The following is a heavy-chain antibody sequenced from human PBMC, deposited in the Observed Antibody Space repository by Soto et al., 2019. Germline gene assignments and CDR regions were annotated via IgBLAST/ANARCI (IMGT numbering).Heavy chain of an antibody. D-gene: IGHD1-26*01. J-gene: IGHJ1*01. Sequence: DVQLVESGGSVVRPGGSLRLSCAASGFTFVVHGRIWVRQAPGKGLEWVSGINWNGGSTGYVDSVKGRFTISRDNAKNSLYLQMDSLRADETALYYCARARGDYYRYFQDWGPGTLVTVSS. CDR2: INWNGGST. CDR3: ARARGDYYRYFQD. CDR1: GFTFVVHG. V-gene: IGHV3-20*04.